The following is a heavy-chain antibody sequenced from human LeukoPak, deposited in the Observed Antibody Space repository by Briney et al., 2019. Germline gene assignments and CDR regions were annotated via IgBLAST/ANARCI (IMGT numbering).Heavy chain of an antibody. V-gene: IGHV3-66*01. CDR2: IYGSSRT. Sequence: GGSVRLSCAGSGFIVSSNYMSWVRQAAGKGLEWVSVIYGSSRTYYADSVKGRFTISRDNSKNTVYLQMDSLRAEDTAVYYCARDRADGYNYGDYFDNWGQGTLVTVSS. D-gene: IGHD5-18*01. CDR1: GFIVSSNY. J-gene: IGHJ4*02. CDR3: ARDRADGYNYGDYFDN.